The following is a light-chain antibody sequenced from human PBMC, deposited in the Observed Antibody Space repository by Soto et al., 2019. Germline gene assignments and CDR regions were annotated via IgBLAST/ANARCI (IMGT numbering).Light chain of an antibody. V-gene: IGKV3-11*01. CDR2: DAY. CDR1: QSFRGL. J-gene: IGKJ5*01. Sequence: EVVLTQSPVTLSLSPGERATLSCRASQSFRGLLAWYQQKPGQAPRLLIYDAYNRATGIQPRFSGSGSGTDFTLTISSLEPEDSAVYYCQQRHMWPITVGQGTRLEI. CDR3: QQRHMWPIT.